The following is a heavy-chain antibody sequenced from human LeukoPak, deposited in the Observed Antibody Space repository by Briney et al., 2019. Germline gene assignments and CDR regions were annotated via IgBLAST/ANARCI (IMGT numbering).Heavy chain of an antibody. J-gene: IGHJ4*02. CDR1: GGSFSGYC. CDR2: INHGGSA. V-gene: IGHV4-34*01. D-gene: IGHD3-10*01. CDR3: ASSLRSYYRKDYDF. Sequence: SETLTLICAVYGGSFSGYCWSWIRQPPGKGLQWIGEINHGGSANYNAYIKSRVTRAVVTSNNQFSLKLSSVTATDTAVYYCASSLRSYYRKDYDFWGQGTLVTVSS.